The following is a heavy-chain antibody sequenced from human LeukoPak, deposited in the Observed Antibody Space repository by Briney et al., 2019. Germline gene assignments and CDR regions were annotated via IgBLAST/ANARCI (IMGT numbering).Heavy chain of an antibody. J-gene: IGHJ2*01. CDR2: INPSGGST. D-gene: IGHD3-22*01. CDR3: ARDRVRYYYDSSGWYFDL. V-gene: IGHV1-46*01. CDR1: GYTFTSYY. Sequence: ALVKVSCKASGYTFTSYYMHWVRQAPGQGLEWMGIINPSGGSTSYAQKFQGRVTMTRDTSTSTVYMELSSLRSEDTAVYYCARDRVRYYYDSSGWYFDLWGRGTLVTVSS.